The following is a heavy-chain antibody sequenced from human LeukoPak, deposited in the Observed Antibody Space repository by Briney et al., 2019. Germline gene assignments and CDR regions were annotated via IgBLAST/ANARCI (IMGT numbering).Heavy chain of an antibody. D-gene: IGHD2-21*02. CDR3: AKPHTSHCGGDCLDY. CDR2: ISGSGGST. J-gene: IGHJ4*02. Sequence: PGGSLRLSCAASGFTSSSYAMSWVRQAPGKGLEWVSAISGSGGSTYYADSVKGRFTISRDNSKNTLYLQMNSLRAEDTAVYYCAKPHTSHCGGDCLDYWGQGTLVTVSS. V-gene: IGHV3-23*01. CDR1: GFTSSSYA.